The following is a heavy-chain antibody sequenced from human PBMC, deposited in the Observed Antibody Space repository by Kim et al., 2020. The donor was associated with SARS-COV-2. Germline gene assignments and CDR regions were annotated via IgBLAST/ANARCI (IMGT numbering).Heavy chain of an antibody. Sequence: GGSLRLSCAASGFTFSSYGMHWVRQAPGKGLEWVAVISYDGSNKYYADSVEGRFTISRDNSKNTLYLQMNSLRAEDTAVYYCAKDSVTFGVFDYWGQGTLVTVSS. CDR1: GFTFSSYG. D-gene: IGHD3-16*01. V-gene: IGHV3-30*18. CDR3: AKDSVTFGVFDY. CDR2: ISYDGSNK. J-gene: IGHJ4*02.